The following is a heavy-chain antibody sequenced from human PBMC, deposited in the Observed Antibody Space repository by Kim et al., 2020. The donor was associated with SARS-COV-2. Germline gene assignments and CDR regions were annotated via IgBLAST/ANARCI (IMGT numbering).Heavy chain of an antibody. CDR2: FDPEDGET. J-gene: IGHJ6*02. Sequence: ASVKVSCKVSGYTLTELSMHWVRQAPGKGLEWMGGFDPEDGETIYAQKFQGRVTMTEDTSTDTAYMELSSLRSEDTAVYYCATASSITGTMSNYCYYYGMHVWGQGTTVTVSS. CDR3: ATASSITGTMSNYCYYYGMHV. D-gene: IGHD1-7*01. V-gene: IGHV1-24*01. CDR1: GYTLTELS.